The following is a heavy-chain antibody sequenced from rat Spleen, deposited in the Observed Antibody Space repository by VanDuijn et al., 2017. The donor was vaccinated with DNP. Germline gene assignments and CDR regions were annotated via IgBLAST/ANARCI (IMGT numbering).Heavy chain of an antibody. V-gene: IGHV5-25*01. D-gene: IGHD4-3*01. CDR1: GFNFSNYD. CDR2: ISVSGGNT. Sequence: EVQLVESGGGLVQPGRSLKFSCAASGFNFSNYDMAWVRQAPTKGLEWVASISVSGGNTYYRDSVKGRFAISRDNAKSTLYLQMNSLRSEDMATYYCIRWNSGHFDYWGQGVMVTVSS. CDR3: IRWNSGHFDY. J-gene: IGHJ2*01.